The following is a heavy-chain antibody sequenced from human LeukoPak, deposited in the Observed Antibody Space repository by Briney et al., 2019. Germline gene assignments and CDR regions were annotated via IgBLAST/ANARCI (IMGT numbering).Heavy chain of an antibody. CDR2: INNSGGST. Sequence: GGSLRLSCAASGFTFSSYAMSWVRQAPGKGLEWVSTINNSGGSTYYADSVKGRFTISRDTSKNTLYLQMNSLRAEDTAVYYCAKVATLGSSTWFSDYWGQGTQVTVSS. V-gene: IGHV3-23*01. CDR3: AKVATLGSSTWFSDY. D-gene: IGHD6-13*01. CDR1: GFTFSSYA. J-gene: IGHJ4*02.